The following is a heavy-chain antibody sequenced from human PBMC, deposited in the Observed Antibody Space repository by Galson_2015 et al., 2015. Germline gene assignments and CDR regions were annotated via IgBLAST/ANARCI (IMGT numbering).Heavy chain of an antibody. V-gene: IGHV6-1*01. J-gene: IGHJ5*02. CDR2: TYYRSKWYN. CDR3: ARSTAVVVVAATSPWFDP. Sequence: CAISGDSVSSNSAAWNWIRQSPSRGLEWLGRTYYRSKWYNDYAVSVKSRITINPDTSKNQFSLQLNSVTPEDTAVYYCARSTAVVVVAATSPWFDPWGQGTLVTVSS. D-gene: IGHD2-15*01. CDR1: GDSVSSNSAA.